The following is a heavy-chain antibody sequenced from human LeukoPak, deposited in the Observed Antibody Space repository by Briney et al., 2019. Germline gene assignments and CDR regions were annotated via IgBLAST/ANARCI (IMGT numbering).Heavy chain of an antibody. CDR3: ATSNAVAGTLDFDY. V-gene: IGHV3-64*04. CDR1: GFTFSSYA. D-gene: IGHD6-19*01. CDR2: ISSNGGST. J-gene: IGHJ4*02. Sequence: QPGGSLRLSCSASGFTFSSYAMHWVRQAPGKGLEYVSAISSNGGSTYYADSVKGRFTISRDNSKNTLYLQMNSLRAEDTAVYYCATSNAVAGTLDFDYWGQGTLVTVSS.